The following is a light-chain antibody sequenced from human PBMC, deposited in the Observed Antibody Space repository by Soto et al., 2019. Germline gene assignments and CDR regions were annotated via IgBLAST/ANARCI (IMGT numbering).Light chain of an antibody. J-gene: IGKJ2*01. V-gene: IGKV2-28*01. CDR1: QSLLHSNGYNY. CDR2: MGS. Sequence: DIVMTQSPLSLPVTPGEPASISCRSSQSLLHSNGYNYLDWYLQKPGQSPQLLIYMGSNRASGGPDRFSGSGSGTDFTLKISRVEADDVWVFYCMQALQTPYTFGQGTKLEIK. CDR3: MQALQTPYT.